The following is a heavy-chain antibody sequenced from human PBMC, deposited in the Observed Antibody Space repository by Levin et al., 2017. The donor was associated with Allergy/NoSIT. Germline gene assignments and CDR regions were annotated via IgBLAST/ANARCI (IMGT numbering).Heavy chain of an antibody. J-gene: IGHJ2*01. Sequence: PGGSLRLSCAASGFTFSNYAMSWVRQAPGKGLEWVSIITGSGGSTYYADSVKGRFTISRDNSKNTLYLQMISLRAEDTAVYYCAKDYYSYGLYWYFDPWGRGTLVTVSS. V-gene: IGHV3-23*01. D-gene: IGHD5-18*01. CDR2: ITGSGGST. CDR1: GFTFSNYA. CDR3: AKDYYSYGLYWYFDP.